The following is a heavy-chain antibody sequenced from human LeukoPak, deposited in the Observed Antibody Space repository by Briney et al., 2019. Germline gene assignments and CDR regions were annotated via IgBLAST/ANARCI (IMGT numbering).Heavy chain of an antibody. CDR1: GGTFSSYA. D-gene: IGHD6-13*01. CDR3: ARERSSRYYYYYGMDV. Sequence: ASVKVSCKASGGTFSSYAISWVRQAPGQGLEWMGGIIPIFGTANYAQKLQGRVTMTTDTSTSTAYMELRSLRSDGTAVYYCARERSSRYYYYYGMDVWGQGTTVTVSS. J-gene: IGHJ6*02. CDR2: IIPIFGTA. V-gene: IGHV1-69*05.